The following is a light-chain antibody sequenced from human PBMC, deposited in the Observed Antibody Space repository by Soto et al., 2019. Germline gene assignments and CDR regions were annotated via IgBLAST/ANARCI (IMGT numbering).Light chain of an antibody. V-gene: IGKV4-1*01. J-gene: IGKJ4*01. CDR1: QSILSSSNNKNY. CDR2: WAS. Sequence: DIVMTQSPDSLAVSLGERATINCKSSQSILSSSNNKNYLSWYQQKPGQPPKLLISWASTRDSGVPDRFSGSGSGPHFTLTISSLQSEDVAVYYCLQYYSAPLAFGGGTKVEIK. CDR3: LQYYSAPLA.